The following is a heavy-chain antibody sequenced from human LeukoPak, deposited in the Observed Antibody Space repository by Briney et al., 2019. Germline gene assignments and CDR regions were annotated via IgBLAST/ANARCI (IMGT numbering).Heavy chain of an antibody. J-gene: IGHJ4*02. D-gene: IGHD5-24*01. Sequence: SETLSLTCTVSGGSISSGGYYWSWIRQHPGKGLEWIGYIYYSGSTYYNPSLKSRVTISVDTSKNQFSLKLSSVTAADTAVYYCARVSKEWLRSEVDYWGQGTLVTVSS. CDR2: IYYSGST. CDR3: ARVSKEWLRSEVDY. CDR1: GGSISSGGYY. V-gene: IGHV4-31*03.